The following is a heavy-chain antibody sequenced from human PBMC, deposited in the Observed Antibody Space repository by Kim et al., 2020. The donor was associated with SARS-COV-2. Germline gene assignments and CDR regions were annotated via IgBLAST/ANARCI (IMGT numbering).Heavy chain of an antibody. D-gene: IGHD1-26*01. J-gene: IGHJ4*02. V-gene: IGHV3-30*02. CDR2: NK. Sequence: NKYYADSVKGRFTISRDNSKNTLYLQMDSLRAEDTAVYYCAKGEWELYDSWGQGTLVTVSS. CDR3: AKGEWELYDS.